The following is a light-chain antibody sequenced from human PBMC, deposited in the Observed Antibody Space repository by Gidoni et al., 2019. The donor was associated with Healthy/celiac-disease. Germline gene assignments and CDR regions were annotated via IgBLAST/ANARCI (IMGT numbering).Light chain of an antibody. V-gene: IGKV3-15*01. CDR1: QSVSSN. CDR3: QQYNNWLWT. J-gene: IGKJ1*01. CDR2: CAS. Sequence: DIVMTQYPATLSVSPVERATLSCRASQSVSSNLAWYQQKPGQAPRLLIYCASTRATGIPARFSGSGSGTAFTLPITSLQSEDFAVYYCQQYNNWLWTFGQGTKVEIK.